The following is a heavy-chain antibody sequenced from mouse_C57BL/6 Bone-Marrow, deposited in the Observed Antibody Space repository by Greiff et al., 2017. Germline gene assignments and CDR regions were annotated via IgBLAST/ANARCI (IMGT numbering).Heavy chain of an antibody. CDR3: ARHTPRLYAMDY. CDR1: GFTFSEYY. J-gene: IGHJ4*01. CDR2: ISNGGGST. D-gene: IGHD3-2*02. Sequence: EVNLVESGGGLVQPGGSLKLSCAASGFTFSEYYMYWVRQTPEKRLEWVAYISNGGGSTYYPDTVKGRFTISRDNAKSTLYLQMSRLKSEDTAMYYCARHTPRLYAMDYWGQGTSVTVSS. V-gene: IGHV5-12*01.